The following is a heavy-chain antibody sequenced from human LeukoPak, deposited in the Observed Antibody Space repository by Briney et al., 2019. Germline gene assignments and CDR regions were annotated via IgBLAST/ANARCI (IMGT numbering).Heavy chain of an antibody. CDR2: ISGSGGTT. V-gene: IGHV3-23*01. CDR3: AKRNHFVGARAYYFDY. Sequence: GSLRLSCAASGFTFSSYAMSWVRQAPGKGLEWVSSISGSGGTTYYADSVKGRFTISRDNSKNTLYLQMNSLRAEDTAVYYCAKRNHFVGARAYYFDYWGQGTLVTVSS. D-gene: IGHD1-26*01. J-gene: IGHJ4*02. CDR1: GFTFSSYA.